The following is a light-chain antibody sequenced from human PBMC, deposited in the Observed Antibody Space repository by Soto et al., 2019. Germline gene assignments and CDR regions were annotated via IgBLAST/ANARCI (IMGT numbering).Light chain of an antibody. J-gene: IGKJ1*01. V-gene: IGKV3-20*01. Sequence: EIVLTQSPGTLSLSPGERATLSCRASQSVNSNYLVWYQQNPGQAPRLLIYGSSIRATGIPDRFSGSGSGTDFTLTISSLEPEDFAVYYCQQYGSSPPWTFGQGTKVDIK. CDR3: QQYGSSPPWT. CDR2: GSS. CDR1: QSVNSNY.